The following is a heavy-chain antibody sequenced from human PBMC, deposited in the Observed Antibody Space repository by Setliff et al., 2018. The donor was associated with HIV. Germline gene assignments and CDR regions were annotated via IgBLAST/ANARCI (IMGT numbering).Heavy chain of an antibody. J-gene: IGHJ4*02. CDR2: IYSDGNT. V-gene: IGHV3-66*02. CDR3: ARVRLYNTALDY. Sequence: GGSLRLSCAASGFTVSSYYMSWVRQAPGKGLEWVSTIYSDGNTYHADSVKGRFTLSRDNSENALFLQMNSRRPEDTAVYYCARVRLYNTALDYWGQGTLVTVSS. D-gene: IGHD3-3*01. CDR1: GFTVSSYY.